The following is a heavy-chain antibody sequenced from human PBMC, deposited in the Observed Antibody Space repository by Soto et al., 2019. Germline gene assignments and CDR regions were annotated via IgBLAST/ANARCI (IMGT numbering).Heavy chain of an antibody. D-gene: IGHD1-26*01. V-gene: IGHV1-18*01. CDR3: ARVARGGGGTPSATIDY. CDR2: ISAYNGNT. CDR1: GYTFTSYG. J-gene: IGHJ4*02. Sequence: QVQLVQSGAEVKKPGASVKVSCKASGYTFTSYGISWVRQAPGQGLEWMGWISAYNGNTNYAQKLQGRVTMTTDTSRSTAYMELGSLRSDDPAVYYCARVARGGGGTPSATIDYWGQGTLVTVSS.